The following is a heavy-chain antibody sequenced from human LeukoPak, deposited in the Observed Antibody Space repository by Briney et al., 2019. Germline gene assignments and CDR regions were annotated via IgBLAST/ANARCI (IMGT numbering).Heavy chain of an antibody. D-gene: IGHD3-22*01. CDR2: MSGSGG. Sequence: VGSLRLSCAAAGFTFTTYAMSWVRQAPGKGLEWVSSMSGSGGNYADSVKGRFTISRDNSKNTLYLQMNSLRAEDTAVYYCAKSRLPYDSSGYYSFDCWGQGTLVTVSS. CDR3: AKSRLPYDSSGYYSFDC. V-gene: IGHV3-23*01. J-gene: IGHJ4*02. CDR1: GFTFTTYA.